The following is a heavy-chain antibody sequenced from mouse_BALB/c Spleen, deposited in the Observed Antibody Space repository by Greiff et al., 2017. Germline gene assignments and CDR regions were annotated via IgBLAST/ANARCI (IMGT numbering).Heavy chain of an antibody. CDR2: ISNGGGST. D-gene: IGHD2-3*01. V-gene: IGHV5-12-2*01. CDR1: GFTFSSYT. J-gene: IGHJ3*01. Sequence: EVKLVESGGGLVQPGGSLKLSCAASGFTFSSYTMSWVRQTPEKRLEWVAYISNGGGSTYYPDTVKGRFTISRDNAKNTLYLQMSSLKSEDTAMYYCARLDDGYYAWFAYWGQGTLVTVSA. CDR3: ARLDDGYYAWFAY.